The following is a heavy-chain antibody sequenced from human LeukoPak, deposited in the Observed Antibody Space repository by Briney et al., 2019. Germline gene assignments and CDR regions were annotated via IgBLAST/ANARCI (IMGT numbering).Heavy chain of an antibody. D-gene: IGHD5-18*01. V-gene: IGHV3-23*01. Sequence: GGSLRLSCSASGFTFSSYAMTWVRQAPGKGLEWVSAISGSGDTTYLADSVEGRFTISRDNSKNTLYLQMNSLRAEDTAVYYCAKDRVPYDTAMAWYWGQGTLVTVSS. CDR1: GFTFSSYA. CDR2: ISGSGDTT. CDR3: AKDRVPYDTAMAWY. J-gene: IGHJ4*02.